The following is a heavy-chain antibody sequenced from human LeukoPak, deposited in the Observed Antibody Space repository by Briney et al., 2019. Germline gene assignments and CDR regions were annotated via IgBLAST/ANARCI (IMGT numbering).Heavy chain of an antibody. D-gene: IGHD3-10*01. CDR1: GFTFSSYS. CDR2: ISSSSSYI. V-gene: IGHV3-21*01. Sequence: GGSLRLSCAASGFTFSSYSMNWVRQAPGKGLEWVSSISSSSSYIYYADSVKGRFTISRDNAKNSLYLQMNSLRAEDTAVYYCARDAIPWFGELYGWFDPWGQGTLVTVSS. CDR3: ARDAIPWFGELYGWFDP. J-gene: IGHJ5*02.